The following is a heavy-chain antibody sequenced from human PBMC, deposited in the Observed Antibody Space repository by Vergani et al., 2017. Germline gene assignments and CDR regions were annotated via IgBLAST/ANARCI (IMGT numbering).Heavy chain of an antibody. CDR2: FYWNDDQ. Sequence: QITLKESGPTLVKPTQTLTLTCTFSGFSLNTRGVSVAWIRQPPGKALDWLALFYWNDDQHYSPSLNNKVTITKDTSKNQVVLTMTNMDYVDTGTYYCVYRKTECGTTGCFYPFYYYYSKDVWGKGTTVTVSS. CDR1: GFSLNTRGVS. V-gene: IGHV2-5*04. D-gene: IGHD1-7*01. J-gene: IGHJ6*03. CDR3: VYRKTECGTTGCFYPFYYYYSKDV.